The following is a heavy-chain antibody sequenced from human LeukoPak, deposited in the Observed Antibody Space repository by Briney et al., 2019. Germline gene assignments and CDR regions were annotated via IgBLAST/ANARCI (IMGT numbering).Heavy chain of an antibody. CDR3: ARLPSLLAAGMFDS. CDR1: GYTFTKYW. Sequence: GESLKISCQASGYTFTKYWIGWVRQIPGKGLEWMGIIYPADSETRYSPSSQGQVTVSADKSTNTAYLQWASLKASDTAMYYCARLPSLLAAGMFDSWGQGTLVTVSS. CDR2: IYPADSET. J-gene: IGHJ4*02. D-gene: IGHD1-26*01. V-gene: IGHV5-51*01.